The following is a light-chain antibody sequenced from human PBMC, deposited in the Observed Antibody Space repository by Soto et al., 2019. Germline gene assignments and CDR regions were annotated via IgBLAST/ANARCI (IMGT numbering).Light chain of an antibody. CDR3: QQYSSYSRT. V-gene: IGKV1-5*03. Sequence: DIPMTQSPSTLSASVGDRVTITCRASQSISSWLAWYQQKPGKAPNLLIYKASSLESGVPSRFSGSGSGIEVTLTINSLQPDDSATYYCQQYSSYSRTFGQGTNVEIK. CDR2: KAS. CDR1: QSISSW. J-gene: IGKJ1*01.